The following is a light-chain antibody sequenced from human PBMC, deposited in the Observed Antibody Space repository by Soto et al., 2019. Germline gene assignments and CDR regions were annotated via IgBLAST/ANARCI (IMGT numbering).Light chain of an antibody. CDR2: EGS. Sequence: QSVLTQPASVSGSPGQSITISCTGTSSDVGSYNLVSWYQQHPGKAPKLMIYEGSKRPSGVSNHFSGSKSGNTASLTISGLQAEDEADYYCCSYAGSRYVFGTGTKLTVL. CDR1: SSDVGSYNL. CDR3: CSYAGSRYV. V-gene: IGLV2-23*01. J-gene: IGLJ1*01.